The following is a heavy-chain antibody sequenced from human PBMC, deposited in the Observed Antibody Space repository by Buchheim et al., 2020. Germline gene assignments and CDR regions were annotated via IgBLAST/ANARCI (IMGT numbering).Heavy chain of an antibody. J-gene: IGHJ4*02. CDR1: GGSMRSYY. CDR2: IYNSGSI. V-gene: IGHV4-59*01. CDR3: ARGDGYTFDF. Sequence: QVQLQESGPGLVKPSETLSLTCTVSGGSMRSYYWSWIRQPPGRELEWMGYIYNSGSIGYSPSLKSRVTIAVETSKNQFSLNLTSVTAADTAVYYCARGDGYTFDFWGQGTL. D-gene: IGHD5-24*01.